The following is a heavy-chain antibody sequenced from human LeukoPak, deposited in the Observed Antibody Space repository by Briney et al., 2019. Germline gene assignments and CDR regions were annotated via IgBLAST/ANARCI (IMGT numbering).Heavy chain of an antibody. V-gene: IGHV3-33*01. CDR2: IWFDGSNK. Sequence: PGGSLRLSCAASGFAFSSYAMHWVRQAPGKGLEWVAVIWFDGSNKYYADSVKGRFTISRDNSKNTLYLQMNSLRAEDTAVFYCARDRAPYLAPFDYWGQGTLVTVSS. J-gene: IGHJ4*02. D-gene: IGHD3-10*01. CDR3: ARDRAPYLAPFDY. CDR1: GFAFSSYA.